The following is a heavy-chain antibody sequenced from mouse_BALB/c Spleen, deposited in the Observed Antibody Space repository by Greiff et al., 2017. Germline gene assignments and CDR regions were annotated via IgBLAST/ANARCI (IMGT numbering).Heavy chain of an antibody. CDR2: IDPSDSYT. J-gene: IGHJ2*01. D-gene: IGHD2-10*01. Sequence: QVQLQQPGAELVKPGASVKLSCKASGYTFTSYWMHWVKQRPGQGLEWIGEIDPSDSYTNYNQKFKGKATLTVDKSSSTAYMQLSSLTSEDSAVYYCARSYYGNYVDYWSQGTTLTVSS. CDR1: GYTFTSYW. CDR3: ARSYYGNYVDY. V-gene: IGHV1-69*02.